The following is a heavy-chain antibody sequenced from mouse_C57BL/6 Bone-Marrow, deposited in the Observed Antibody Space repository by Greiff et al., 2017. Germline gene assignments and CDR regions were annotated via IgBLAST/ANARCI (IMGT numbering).Heavy chain of an antibody. CDR1: GYTFTSYW. V-gene: IGHV1-69*01. CDR2: IDPSDSYT. Sequence: VQLQQPGAELVMPGASVKLSCKASGYTFTSYWMHWVKQRPGQGLEWIGEIDPSDSYTNYNQKFKGKSTLTVDKSSSTAYMHLSSLTSEDSAVYYCARWYGYYWYFDVWGTGTTVTVSS. CDR3: ARWYGYYWYFDV. J-gene: IGHJ1*03. D-gene: IGHD2-2*01.